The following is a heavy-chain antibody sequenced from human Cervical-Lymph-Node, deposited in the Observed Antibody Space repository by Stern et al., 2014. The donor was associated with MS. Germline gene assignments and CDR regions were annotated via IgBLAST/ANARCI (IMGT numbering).Heavy chain of an antibody. CDR2: IIPIFGTA. CDR3: ARGPDHTGGYYYAY. Sequence: QVQLVESGAEVKKPGSSGKVSCKASGGTFNRYAISWVRQAPGQGLEWMGGIIPIFGTANYEQKFQGRVTITADESTSTAYMEVSSLRSEDTAVYYCARGPDHTGGYYYAYWGQGTLVTVSS. V-gene: IGHV1-69*01. CDR1: GGTFNRYA. J-gene: IGHJ4*02. D-gene: IGHD3-22*01.